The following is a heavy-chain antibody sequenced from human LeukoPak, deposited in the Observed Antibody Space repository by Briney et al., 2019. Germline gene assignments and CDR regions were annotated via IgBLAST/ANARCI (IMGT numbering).Heavy chain of an antibody. V-gene: IGHV4-39*02. CDR1: GDSISSSSYY. Sequence: SETLSLTCTVSGDSISSSSYYWGWIRQPPGKGLEWIGSIYYSGSTYYNPSLKSRVTISVDTSKNQFSLKLSSVTAADTAVYYCAREYPAMIGRDWFDPWGQGTLVTVSS. J-gene: IGHJ5*02. CDR3: AREYPAMIGRDWFDP. CDR2: IYYSGST. D-gene: IGHD3-22*01.